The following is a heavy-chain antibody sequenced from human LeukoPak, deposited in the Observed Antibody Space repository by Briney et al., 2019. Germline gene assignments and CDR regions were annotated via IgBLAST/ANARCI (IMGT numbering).Heavy chain of an antibody. D-gene: IGHD3-22*01. J-gene: IGHJ4*02. CDR1: GGSINNYY. CDR3: ARAYDSSGYYSNFDY. Sequence: PSETLSLTCAVSGGSINNYYWGWIRQPPGKGLEWLGYIHSSGSTNYNPSLKSRVTILVDTSKNQFSLKLTSVTAADTAVYYCARAYDSSGYYSNFDYWGQGTLVTVSS. V-gene: IGHV4-59*01. CDR2: IHSSGST.